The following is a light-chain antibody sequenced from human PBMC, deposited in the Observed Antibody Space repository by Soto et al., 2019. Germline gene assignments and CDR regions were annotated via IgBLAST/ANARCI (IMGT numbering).Light chain of an antibody. V-gene: IGLV1-47*01. CDR2: RNN. CDR1: SSNIGSNY. CDR3: VAWDDSLSGFYV. Sequence: QSVLTQPPSASGTPGQRVTISCSGSSSNIGSNYVYWYQQLPGTATKILIYRNNQRPSGVPDRFSGSKSGTSASLASRGLRSDDEADYYCVAWDDSLSGFYVFGTGTKVTVL. J-gene: IGLJ1*01.